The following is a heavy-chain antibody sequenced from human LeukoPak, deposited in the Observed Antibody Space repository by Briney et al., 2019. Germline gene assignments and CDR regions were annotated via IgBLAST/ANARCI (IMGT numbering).Heavy chain of an antibody. V-gene: IGHV3-53*01. Sequence: GGSLRLSCAASGFTVSSNYMSWVRQAPGKGLEWVSIIYAGGSTDHADSVKGRFTISRDNSKNTLYLQMNSLRTEDTAVYYCATSRGSSFDYWGRGTLVTVSS. J-gene: IGHJ4*02. CDR1: GFTVSSNY. D-gene: IGHD1-26*01. CDR3: ATSRGSSFDY. CDR2: IYAGGST.